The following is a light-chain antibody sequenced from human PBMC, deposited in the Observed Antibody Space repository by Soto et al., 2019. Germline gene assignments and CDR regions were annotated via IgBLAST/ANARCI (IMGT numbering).Light chain of an antibody. CDR3: QQTYTTPQT. CDR1: QIISDY. CDR2: AAS. J-gene: IGKJ2*01. Sequence: DIQMTQSPSSLSASVGDRVIITCRASQIISDYLNWYQKKVGKAPKLLIYAASTLQSGVPSRFSGSGSGTDFTLTINSLQPEDFATYYCQQTYTTPQTFGQGTKLEIK. V-gene: IGKV1-39*01.